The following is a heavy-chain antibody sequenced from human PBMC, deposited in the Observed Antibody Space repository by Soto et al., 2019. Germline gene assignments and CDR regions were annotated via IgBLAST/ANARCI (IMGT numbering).Heavy chain of an antibody. V-gene: IGHV1-69*12. CDR1: GGTFSSYA. D-gene: IGHD3-10*01. CDR3: ARVDYYGSGRYLDG. Sequence: QVQLVQSGAEVKKPGSSVKVSCKASGGTFSSYAISWVRQAPGQGLEWMGGIIPIFGTANYAQKFQGRVTITADESTGTVYMELSRLRSEDTAVYYCARVDYYGSGRYLDGWGQGTTVTVSS. J-gene: IGHJ6*02. CDR2: IIPIFGTA.